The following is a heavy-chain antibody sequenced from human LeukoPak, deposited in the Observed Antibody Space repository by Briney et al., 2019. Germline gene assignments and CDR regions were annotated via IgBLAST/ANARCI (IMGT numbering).Heavy chain of an antibody. D-gene: IGHD4-11*01. CDR3: ARVKSKVKGYYYYGMDV. CDR1: GFTVSSNY. V-gene: IGHV3-21*01. J-gene: IGHJ6*02. Sequence: GGSLRLSCAASGFTVSSNYMSWVRQAPGKGLEWVSSISSSSSYIYYADSVKGRFTISRDNAKNSLYLQMNSLRAEDTAVYYCARVKSKVKGYYYYGMDVWGQGTTVTVSS. CDR2: ISSSSSYI.